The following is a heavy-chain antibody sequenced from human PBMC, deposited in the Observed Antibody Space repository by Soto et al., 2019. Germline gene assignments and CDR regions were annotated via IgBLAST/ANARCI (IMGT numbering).Heavy chain of an antibody. J-gene: IGHJ4*02. D-gene: IGHD3-9*01. CDR2: IYYSGST. Sequence: SETLSLTCTVSGGSISSSSYYWGWIRQPPGKGLEWIGSIYYSGSTYYNPSLKSRVTISVDTSKNQFSLKLSSVNAADTAVYYCARDNYDILTGYDYWGQGTLVTVSS. V-gene: IGHV4-39*07. CDR1: GGSISSSSYY. CDR3: ARDNYDILTGYDY.